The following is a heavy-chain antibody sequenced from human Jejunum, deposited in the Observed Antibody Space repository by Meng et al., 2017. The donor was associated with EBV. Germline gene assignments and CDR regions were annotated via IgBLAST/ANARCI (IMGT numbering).Heavy chain of an antibody. CDR3: ARQGPSGRTFDY. Sequence: QPQESGPGLVKPSETLSLTCTVSGGSISSSSYYWGWIRQPPGKGLEWIGTYYNSGSTYYNPSLKSRVTISVDTSKNQFSLKLISVTAADTAAYYCARQGPSGRTFDYWGQGTLVTVSS. D-gene: IGHD1-26*01. V-gene: IGHV4-39*01. CDR1: GGSISSSSYY. CDR2: YYNSGST. J-gene: IGHJ4*02.